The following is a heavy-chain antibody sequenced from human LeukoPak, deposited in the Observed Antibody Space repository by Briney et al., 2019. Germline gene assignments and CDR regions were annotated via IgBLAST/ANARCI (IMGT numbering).Heavy chain of an antibody. J-gene: IGHJ4*02. CDR2: IYYSGSA. D-gene: IGHD1-26*01. Sequence: PSETLSLTCTVSGGSISSSSCYWGWIRQPTGKGLEWIGSIYYSGSAYYSPSLKSRVTISVDTSKTQFSLKLSSVTAADTAVYYCARHVGSGSYFDYWGQGTLVTVSS. CDR1: GGSISSSSCY. V-gene: IGHV4-39*01. CDR3: ARHVGSGSYFDY.